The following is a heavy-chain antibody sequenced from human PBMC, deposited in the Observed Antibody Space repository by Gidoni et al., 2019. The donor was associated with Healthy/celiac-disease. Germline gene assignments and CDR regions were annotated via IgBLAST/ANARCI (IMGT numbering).Heavy chain of an antibody. V-gene: IGHV4-34*01. J-gene: IGHJ4*02. Sequence: QVPLQQWGAGLLKPSETLSLTCAVYGGSFSGYYWSWIRQPPGKGLEWIGEINHSGSTNYNPSLKSRVTISVDTSKNQFSLKLSSVTAADTAVYYCARGPRRDGYNRPFDYWGQGTLVTVSS. CDR1: GGSFSGYY. CDR3: ARGPRRDGYNRPFDY. CDR2: INHSGST. D-gene: IGHD5-12*01.